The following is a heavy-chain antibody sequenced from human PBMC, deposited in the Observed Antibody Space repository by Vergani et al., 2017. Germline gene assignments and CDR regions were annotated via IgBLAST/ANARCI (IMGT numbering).Heavy chain of an antibody. CDR2: IHHSGST. V-gene: IGHV4-59*11. CDR3: ARSIVSRNPPDYFDN. CDR1: GGSINRHY. D-gene: IGHD1-14*01. J-gene: IGHJ4*02. Sequence: QVQLQESGPGLVKPSETLSLTCTVSGGSINRHYWNWIRQPPGKGLEWIGYIHHSGSTHYNPSLKTRVTMSSDTSNNQFSLMLSSVTVADTAVYYCARSIVSRNPPDYFDNWGQGTLVTVSS.